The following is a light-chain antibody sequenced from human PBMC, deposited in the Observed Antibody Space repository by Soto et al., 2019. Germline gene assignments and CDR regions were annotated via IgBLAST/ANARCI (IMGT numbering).Light chain of an antibody. J-gene: IGKJ4*01. CDR2: AAS. Sequence: DIELTQSPSFLSASLGCGGPSTWRASQDISDYLAWYQQRPGKAPKLLIYAASTLQSGVPSRFSGSGSGTEFTLTISSLQPEDFATYSCQQLNSYPLTSGGGTKV. V-gene: IGKV1-9*01. CDR1: QDISDY. CDR3: QQLNSYPLT.